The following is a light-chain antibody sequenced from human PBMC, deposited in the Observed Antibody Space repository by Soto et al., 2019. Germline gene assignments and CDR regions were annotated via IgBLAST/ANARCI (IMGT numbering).Light chain of an antibody. CDR3: HSYDVSLRGPA. J-gene: IGLJ2*01. Sequence: QSVLTQPPSLSGAPGQRVTISCTGRRSNIGAGYDVHWYQHLPGTALKVLIFDNSNRPSGVPDRFSGSKSGTSASLAITGLQAEDEAVYYCHSYDVSLRGPAFGGGTKVTVL. CDR1: RSNIGAGYD. CDR2: DNS. V-gene: IGLV1-40*01.